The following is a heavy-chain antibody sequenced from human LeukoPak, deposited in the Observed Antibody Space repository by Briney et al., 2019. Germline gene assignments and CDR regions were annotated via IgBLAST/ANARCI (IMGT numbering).Heavy chain of an antibody. CDR1: GFTFSNAW. CDR2: ISGSGGST. D-gene: IGHD1-26*01. Sequence: GGSLRLSCAASGFTFSNAWMSWVRQAPGKGLEWVSAISGSGGSTYYADSVKGRFTISRDNSKNTLYLQMNSLRAEDTAVYYCAKGGIVGATEFDYWGQGTLVTVSS. CDR3: AKGGIVGATEFDY. J-gene: IGHJ4*02. V-gene: IGHV3-23*01.